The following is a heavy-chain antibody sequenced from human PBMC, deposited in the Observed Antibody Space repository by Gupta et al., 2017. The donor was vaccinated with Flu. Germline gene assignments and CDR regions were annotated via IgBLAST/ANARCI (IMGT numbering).Heavy chain of an antibody. J-gene: IGHJ4*02. CDR2: IYYSGSN. CDR1: GGSVSSYY. CDR3: ARVRYRAAAGTSGYYFDY. D-gene: IGHD6-13*01. Sequence: QVQLQESGPGLVTPSATLSLTCTVSGGSVSSYYWCWIRPPPGKGLEWIGYIYYSGSNNYNPSLKSRVTISVDTSKNQFSLKLSSVTAADTAVYYCARVRYRAAAGTSGYYFDYWGQGTLVTVSS. V-gene: IGHV4-59*02.